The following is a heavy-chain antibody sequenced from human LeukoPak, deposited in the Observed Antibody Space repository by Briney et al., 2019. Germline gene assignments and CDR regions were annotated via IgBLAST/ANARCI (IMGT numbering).Heavy chain of an antibody. V-gene: IGHV3-53*01. J-gene: IGHJ4*02. CDR3: ARRGDGGRSFDY. Sequence: GGSLRLSCAASGFTVSSSYMNWVRQAPGKGLEWVSLIYGGGSTYYADSVKGRFAISRDNSKNTLYLQMNSLRAEDTAVYYCARRGDGGRSFDYWGQGTLVTVSS. CDR2: IYGGGST. D-gene: IGHD4-23*01. CDR1: GFTVSSSY.